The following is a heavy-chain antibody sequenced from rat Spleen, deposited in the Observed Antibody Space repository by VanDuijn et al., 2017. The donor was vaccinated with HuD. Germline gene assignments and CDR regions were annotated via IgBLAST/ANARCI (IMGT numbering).Heavy chain of an antibody. CDR1: GFTFNNYD. D-gene: IGHD1-2*01. CDR2: ISTSGGTT. V-gene: IGHV5-27*01. J-gene: IGHJ3*01. Sequence: EVQLVESGGGLVQPGRSLKLSCGASGFTFNNYDMAWVRQAPSKGLEWVASISTSGGTTYYRDSVTGRFTVSRENAKSTLYLQMDSLRSEDTATYYCTTRPYYSSLNWFPYWGQGTLVTVSS. CDR3: TTRPYYSSLNWFPY.